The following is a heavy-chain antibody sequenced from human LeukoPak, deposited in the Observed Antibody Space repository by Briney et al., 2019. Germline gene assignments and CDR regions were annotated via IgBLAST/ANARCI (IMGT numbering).Heavy chain of an antibody. D-gene: IGHD3-10*01. V-gene: IGHV1-2*02. CDR2: INPNSGGT. Sequence: GASVKVSCKASGYTFIDYYMHWVRQAPGQGLEWMGWINPNSGGTIYAQKFQGRVTMTRDTSFRTAYMELSRLTSDDTAVYYCARVRSVSLWFGELFFWGQGTLVTVSS. CDR3: ARVRSVSLWFGELFF. J-gene: IGHJ4*02. CDR1: GYTFIDYY.